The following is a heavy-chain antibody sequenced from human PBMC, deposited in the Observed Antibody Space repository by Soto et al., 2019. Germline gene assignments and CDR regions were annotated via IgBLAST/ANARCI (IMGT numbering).Heavy chain of an antibody. V-gene: IGHV3-21*01. CDR1: GFTFSSYS. D-gene: IGHD4-4*01. CDR2: ISSSSSYI. J-gene: IGHJ6*02. Sequence: EVQLVESGGGLVKPGGSLRLSCAASGFTFSSYSMNWVRQAPGKGLEWVSYISSSSSYIYYADSVKGRFTISRDNAKNSLYLQMNSRRAEDTAVYYCARGGWYSNYEWDPPAGMDVWGQGTTVTFSS. CDR3: ARGGWYSNYEWDPPAGMDV.